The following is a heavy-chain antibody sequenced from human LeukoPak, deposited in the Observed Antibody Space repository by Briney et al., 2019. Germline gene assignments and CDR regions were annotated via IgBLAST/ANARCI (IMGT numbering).Heavy chain of an antibody. V-gene: IGHV4-34*01. CDR2: VNHSGST. J-gene: IGHJ5*02. Sequence: SETLSLTCAVYCGSFSVYFWSSIRHPPGGGLEWIGEVNHSGSTKYNPSLKSRITISVHTSKNQSSLKLTSVTAADTAACYCARRYGSGSYSWFDPWGQGTLVTVFS. CDR3: ARRYGSGSYSWFDP. D-gene: IGHD3-10*01. CDR1: CGSFSVYF.